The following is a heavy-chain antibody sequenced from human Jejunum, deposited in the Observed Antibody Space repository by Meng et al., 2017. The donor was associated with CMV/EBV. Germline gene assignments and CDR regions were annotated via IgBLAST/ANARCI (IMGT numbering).Heavy chain of an antibody. CDR3: AKGSYF. Sequence: LRVSCVASGVACSDTGMHWVRQAPGKGLLWVAFIRYDGSGKKYADPVRGRFTISRDNSKNTLFLQMNSLRPEDTAVYYCAKGSYFWGQGTTVTVSS. CDR1: GVACSDTG. D-gene: IGHD2-21*01. CDR2: IRYDGSGK. V-gene: IGHV3-30*02. J-gene: IGHJ6*02.